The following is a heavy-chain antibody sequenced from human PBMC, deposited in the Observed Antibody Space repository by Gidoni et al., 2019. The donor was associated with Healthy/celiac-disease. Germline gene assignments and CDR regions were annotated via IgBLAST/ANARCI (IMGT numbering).Heavy chain of an antibody. CDR1: GYSSTSYW. Sequence: EVQLVQSGAEVKKPGESLKISCKGSGYSSTSYWIGWVRQMPGKGLEWMGIIYPGDSDTRYSPSFQGQVTISADKSSSTAYLQWSSLKASDTAMYYCARLGIMITFGGVIANWFDPWGQGTLVTVSS. J-gene: IGHJ5*02. D-gene: IGHD3-16*02. CDR2: IYPGDSDT. V-gene: IGHV5-51*01. CDR3: ARLGIMITFGGVIANWFDP.